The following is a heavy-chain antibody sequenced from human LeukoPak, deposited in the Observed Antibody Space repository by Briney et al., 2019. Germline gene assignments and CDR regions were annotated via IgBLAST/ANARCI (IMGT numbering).Heavy chain of an antibody. J-gene: IGHJ4*02. D-gene: IGHD6-19*01. Sequence: SETLSLTCDVSGGSISSGLYSWSWIRQPLGKGPEWIGYIYHTGSTYYNPSLKSRVTISVDTSKNQFSLKLSSVTAADTAVYYCARGYSSGWKPRGFVYWGQGTLVTVSS. CDR2: IYHTGST. CDR3: ARGYSSGWKPRGFVY. CDR1: GGSISSGLYS. V-gene: IGHV4-30-2*01.